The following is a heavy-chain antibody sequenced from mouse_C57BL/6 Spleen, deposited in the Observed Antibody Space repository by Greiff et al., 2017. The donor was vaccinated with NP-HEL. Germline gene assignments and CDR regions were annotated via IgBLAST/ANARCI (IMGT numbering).Heavy chain of an antibody. CDR2: IYPRSGNT. J-gene: IGHJ2*01. Sequence: VQLQQSGAELARPGASVKLSCKASGYTFTSYGISWVKQRTGQGLEWIGEIYPRSGNTYYNEKFKGKATLTADKSSSTAYMELRSLTSEDSAVYYCARAYYGNYGLDYWGQGTTLTVSS. CDR3: ARAYYGNYGLDY. V-gene: IGHV1-81*01. CDR1: GYTFTSYG. D-gene: IGHD2-10*01.